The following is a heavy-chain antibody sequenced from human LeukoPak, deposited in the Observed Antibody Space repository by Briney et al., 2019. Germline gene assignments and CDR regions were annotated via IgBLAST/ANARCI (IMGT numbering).Heavy chain of an antibody. J-gene: IGHJ5*02. Sequence: SETLSLTCAVFGGSFSGYYWSWIRQPPGKGLEWIGSIYYSGSTYYNPSLKSRVTISVDTSKNQFSLKLSSVTAADTAVYYCAREVIAVAGLSRFDPWGQGTLVTVSS. V-gene: IGHV4-34*01. D-gene: IGHD6-19*01. CDR1: GGSFSGYY. CDR3: AREVIAVAGLSRFDP. CDR2: IYYSGST.